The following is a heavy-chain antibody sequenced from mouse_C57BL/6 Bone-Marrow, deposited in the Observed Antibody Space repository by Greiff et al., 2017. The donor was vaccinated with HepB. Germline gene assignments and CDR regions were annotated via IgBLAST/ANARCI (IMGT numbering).Heavy chain of an antibody. V-gene: IGHV1-26*01. D-gene: IGHD1-1*01. CDR3: ARCGTTVVGVDY. CDR2: INPNNGGT. CDR1: GYTFTDYY. Sequence: VQLQQSGPELVKPGASVKISCKASGYTFTDYYMNWVKQSHGKSLEWIGDINPNNGGTSYNQKFKGKATLTVDKSSSTAYMELRSLTSEDSAVYYCARCGTTVVGVDYWGQGTTLTVSS. J-gene: IGHJ2*01.